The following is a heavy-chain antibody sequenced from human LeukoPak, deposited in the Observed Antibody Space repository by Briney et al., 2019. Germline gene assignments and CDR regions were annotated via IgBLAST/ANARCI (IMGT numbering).Heavy chain of an antibody. J-gene: IGHJ5*02. CDR3: ARGLVRGETGA. Sequence: SETLSLNCAVSGGSFSGYYWSWIRQPPGKGLEWIGEINHSGSTNYNPSLKSRVTISVDTSKNQFSLKLSSVTAADTAVYYCARGLVRGETGAWGQGTLVTVSS. D-gene: IGHD3-10*01. CDR1: GGSFSGYY. V-gene: IGHV4-34*01. CDR2: INHSGST.